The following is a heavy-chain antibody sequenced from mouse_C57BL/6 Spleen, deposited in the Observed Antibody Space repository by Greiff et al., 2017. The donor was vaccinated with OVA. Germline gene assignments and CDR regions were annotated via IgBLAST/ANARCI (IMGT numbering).Heavy chain of an antibody. CDR3: ARRGGYDGYYGDYYAMDD. J-gene: IGHJ4*01. CDR1: GFSLSTSGMG. CDR2: IYWDDDK. V-gene: IGHV8-12*01. Sequence: QVQLKESGPGILQSSQTLSLTCSFSGFSLSTSGMGVSWIRQPSGKGLEWLAHIYWDDDKRYNPSLKSRLTISKDTSRNQVFLKIASVDTADTATYYCARRGGYDGYYGDYYAMDDWGQGTSVTVSS. D-gene: IGHD2-3*01.